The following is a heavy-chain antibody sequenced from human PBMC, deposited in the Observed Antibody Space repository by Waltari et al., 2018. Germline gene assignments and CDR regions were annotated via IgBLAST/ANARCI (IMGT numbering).Heavy chain of an antibody. CDR1: GFTFSSYA. Sequence: QVQLVESGGGVVQPGRSLRLSCAASGFTFSSYAMPWVRQAPGKGLEWVAVISYDGSNKYYADSVKGRFTISRDNSKNTLYLQMNSLRAEDTAVYYCARDVYYFDYWGQGTLVTVSS. CDR2: ISYDGSNK. J-gene: IGHJ4*02. CDR3: ARDVYYFDY. V-gene: IGHV3-30-3*01.